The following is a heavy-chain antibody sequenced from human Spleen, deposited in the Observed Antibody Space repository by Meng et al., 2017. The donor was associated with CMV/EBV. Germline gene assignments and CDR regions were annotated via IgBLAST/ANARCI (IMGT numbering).Heavy chain of an antibody. CDR1: RFTFSNFA. J-gene: IGHJ4*02. D-gene: IGHD1-26*01. CDR3: AKSDSGSYYGGSDY. Sequence: GGSLRLSCAVSRFTFSNFAMSWVRQAPGKGLEWVANIKQDGSEKYYVDSVKGRFTISRDNAKNSLYLQMNSLRAEDTAVYYCAKSDSGSYYGGSDYWGQGTLVTVSS. CDR2: IKQDGSEK. V-gene: IGHV3-7*01.